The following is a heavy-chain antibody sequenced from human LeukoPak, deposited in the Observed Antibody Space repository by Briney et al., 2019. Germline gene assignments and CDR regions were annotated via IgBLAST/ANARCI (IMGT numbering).Heavy chain of an antibody. D-gene: IGHD3-10*01. J-gene: IGHJ3*01. Sequence: GGSLRLSCAVSGFTFSTYGMSWVRQAPGKGLEWVSIIGSDGTTYYADSVKGRFTISRDISKKTLYLQMNSLRADDTAVYYCARSRGFHSMDSFPVWGQGTMVIVSS. CDR3: ARSRGFHSMDSFPV. CDR1: GFTFSTYG. CDR2: IGSDGTT. V-gene: IGHV3-23*01.